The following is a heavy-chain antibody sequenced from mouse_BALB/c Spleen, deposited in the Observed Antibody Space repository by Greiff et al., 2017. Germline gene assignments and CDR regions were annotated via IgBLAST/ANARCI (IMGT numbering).Heavy chain of an antibody. CDR2: ISSGSSTI. CDR3: ARGLRLPRYFDV. J-gene: IGHJ1*01. D-gene: IGHD1-2*01. CDR1: GFTFSSFG. Sequence: EVKLVESGGGLVQPGGSRKLSCAASGFTFSSFGMHWVRQAPEKGLEWVAYISSGSSTIYYADTVTGRFTISRDNPKNTLFLQMTSLRSEDTAMYYCARGLRLPRYFDVWGAGTTVTVSS. V-gene: IGHV5-17*02.